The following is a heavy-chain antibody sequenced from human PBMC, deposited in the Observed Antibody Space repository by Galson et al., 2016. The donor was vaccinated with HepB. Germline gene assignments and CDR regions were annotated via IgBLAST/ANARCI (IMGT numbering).Heavy chain of an antibody. V-gene: IGHV4-4*07. CDR1: GGSISSYY. J-gene: IGHJ3*02. CDR3: ARVPRTSTTCNDDAFDI. D-gene: IGHD2-2*01. Sequence: SETLSLTCIVSGGSISSYYWSWIRQPAGKGLEWIGRLYISGNTDYNPSLKSRVTTSQDTSRNQFSLKLTSVTAADTAVYFCARVPRTSTTCNDDAFDIWGQGTMVTVSS. CDR2: LYISGNT.